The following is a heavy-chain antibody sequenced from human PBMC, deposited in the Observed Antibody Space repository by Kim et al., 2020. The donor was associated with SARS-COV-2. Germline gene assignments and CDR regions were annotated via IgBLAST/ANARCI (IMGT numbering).Heavy chain of an antibody. J-gene: IGHJ4*02. Sequence: RFTISRDNAKNSLYLQMNSLRAEDTAVYYCARDGGTTIFGVVTVRAFDYWGQGTLVTVSS. D-gene: IGHD3-3*01. CDR3: ARDGGTTIFGVVTVRAFDY. V-gene: IGHV3-11*06.